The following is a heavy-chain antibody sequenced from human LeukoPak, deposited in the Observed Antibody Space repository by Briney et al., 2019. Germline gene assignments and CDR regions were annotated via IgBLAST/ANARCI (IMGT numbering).Heavy chain of an antibody. CDR3: ATMDLYYYYMDV. J-gene: IGHJ6*03. D-gene: IGHD3/OR15-3a*01. CDR2: ISWNSGSI. V-gene: IGHV3-9*01. CDR1: GFTFDDYA. Sequence: PGRSLRLSCAASGFTFDDYAMHWVRQAPGKGLEWVSGISWNSGSIGYADSVKGRFTISRDNAKNSLYLQMNSLRAEDTALYYCATMDLYYYYMDVWGKGTTVTVSS.